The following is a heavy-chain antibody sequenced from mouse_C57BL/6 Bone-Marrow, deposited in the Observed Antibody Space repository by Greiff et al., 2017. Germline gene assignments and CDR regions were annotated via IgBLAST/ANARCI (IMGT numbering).Heavy chain of an antibody. CDR2: IDPNRGGT. V-gene: IGHV1-72*01. CDR3: ARWYYGSSYDWYVDV. J-gene: IGHJ1*03. D-gene: IGHD1-1*01. Sequence: VQLQQSGAELVKPGASVKLSCKASGYTFTSYWMHWVKQRPGRGLEWIGRIDPNRGGTKYNEKFKSKATLTVDKPSSTAYMQLSSLTSEDSAVYYCARWYYGSSYDWYVDVWGTGTTVTVSS. CDR1: GYTFTSYW.